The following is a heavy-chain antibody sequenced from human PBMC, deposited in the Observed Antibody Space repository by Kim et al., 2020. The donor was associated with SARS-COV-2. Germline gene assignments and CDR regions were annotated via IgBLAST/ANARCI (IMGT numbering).Heavy chain of an antibody. CDR3: AREGEGVLRCFESPINFYFGY. V-gene: IGHV3-48*03. D-gene: IGHD3-9*01. Sequence: GGSLRLSCAASGFTFSSYEMNWVRQAPGKGLEWVSYISSSGSTIYYAYSVKGRFTISRDNAKNSLYLQMNSLRAEDTAVYYCAREGEGVLRCFESPINFYFGYWGQGALVTVSS. J-gene: IGHJ4*02. CDR1: GFTFSSYE. CDR2: ISSSGSTI.